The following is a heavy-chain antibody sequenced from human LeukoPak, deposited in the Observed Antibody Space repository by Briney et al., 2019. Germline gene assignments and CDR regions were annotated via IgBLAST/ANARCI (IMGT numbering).Heavy chain of an antibody. CDR3: ARDRLSSGPDY. D-gene: IGHD3-22*01. CDR2: IWYDGSNK. J-gene: IGHJ4*02. Sequence: PGGSLRLSCAASGFTFSSYGMHWVRQAPGKGLEWVAVIWYDGSNKYYADSVKGLFTISRDNSKNTLYLQMNSLRAEDTAVYYCARDRLSSGPDYWGQGTLVTVSS. V-gene: IGHV3-33*01. CDR1: GFTFSSYG.